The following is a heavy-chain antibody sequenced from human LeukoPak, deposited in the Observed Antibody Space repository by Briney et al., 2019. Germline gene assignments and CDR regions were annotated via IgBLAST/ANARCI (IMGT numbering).Heavy chain of an antibody. CDR1: GDSIRSYY. CDR3: ARHLRSFPDY. J-gene: IGHJ4*02. CDR2: IYYSGTT. D-gene: IGHD3-3*02. V-gene: IGHV4-59*08. Sequence: SETLSLTCTFSGDSIRSYYWSWIRQPPGKGLEWLGYIYYSGTTNYNPSLKSRLTMSLDTSKKHLSLRLTSVSAADTTVYYCARHLRSFPDYWGQGTLVTVSS.